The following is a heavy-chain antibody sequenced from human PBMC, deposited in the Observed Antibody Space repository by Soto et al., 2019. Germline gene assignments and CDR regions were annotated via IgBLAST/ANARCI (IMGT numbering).Heavy chain of an antibody. CDR1: GFSLSTSGVG. Sequence: SGPTLVNPTQTLTLTCTFSGFSLSTSGVGVGWIRQPPGKALEWLALIYWNDDKRYSPSLKSRLTTTKDTSKNQVVLTMTNMDPVDTATYYCAHSGGPRSGYYTYNWFDPWGQGTLVTVSS. CDR2: IYWNDDK. J-gene: IGHJ5*02. CDR3: AHSGGPRSGYYTYNWFDP. V-gene: IGHV2-5*01. D-gene: IGHD3-3*01.